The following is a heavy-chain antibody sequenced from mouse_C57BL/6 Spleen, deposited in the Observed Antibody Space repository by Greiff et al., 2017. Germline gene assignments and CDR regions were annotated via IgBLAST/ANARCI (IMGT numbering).Heavy chain of an antibody. CDR3: ARKTGYFDY. J-gene: IGHJ2*01. CDR1: GYTFTSYG. V-gene: IGHV1-81*01. Sequence: VNLVESGAELARPGASVKLSCKASGYTFTSYGISWVKQRTGQGLEWIGEIYPRSGNTYYNEKFKGKATLTADKSSSTAYMELRSLTSEDSAVYFCARKTGYFDYWGQGTTLTVSS. CDR2: IYPRSGNT. D-gene: IGHD4-1*01.